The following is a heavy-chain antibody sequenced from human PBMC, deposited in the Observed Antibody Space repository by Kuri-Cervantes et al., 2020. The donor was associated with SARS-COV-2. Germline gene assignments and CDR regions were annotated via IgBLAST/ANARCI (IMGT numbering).Heavy chain of an antibody. CDR3: AREERATAGPGDY. J-gene: IGHJ4*02. D-gene: IGHD6-13*01. V-gene: IGHV3-21*01. CDR1: GFTFSSYS. CDR2: IIINSSCI. Sequence: GESLRLXCAASGFTFSSYSMNWVRQAPGKGLEWVPAIIINSSCINYAGSVEGRFTISRDNAKNSLYLQMNSLTAEDTAVYYCAREERATAGPGDYWGQGTLVTVSS.